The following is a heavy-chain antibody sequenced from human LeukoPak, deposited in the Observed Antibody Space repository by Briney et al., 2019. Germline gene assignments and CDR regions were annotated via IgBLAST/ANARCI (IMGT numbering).Heavy chain of an antibody. D-gene: IGHD2-15*01. CDR1: RFIFSSYY. Sequence: PGGSLRLSCVVSRFIFSSYYMHWVRQAPGEGLEWVAVISFDGNNKYYADSVKGRFTISRDNAKNSLYLQMNSLRAEDTAVYYCARDKGYCSGGSCYWYYYYGMDVWGQGTTVTVSS. J-gene: IGHJ6*02. CDR2: ISFDGNNK. CDR3: ARDKGYCSGGSCYWYYYYGMDV. V-gene: IGHV3-33*08.